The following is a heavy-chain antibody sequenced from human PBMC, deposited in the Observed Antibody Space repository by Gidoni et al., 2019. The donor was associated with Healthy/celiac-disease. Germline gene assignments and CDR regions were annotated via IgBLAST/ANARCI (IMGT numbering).Heavy chain of an antibody. V-gene: IGHV3-33*01. CDR1: GFTFSSYG. CDR3: ARDRDIVVVPAARHYYYYMDV. D-gene: IGHD2-2*01. J-gene: IGHJ6*03. CDR2: IWYDGSNK. Sequence: QVQLVESGGGVVQPGRSLRLSCAASGFTFSSYGMHWVRQAPGKGLEWVAVIWYDGSNKYYADSVKGRFTISRDNSKNTLYLQMNSQRAEDTAVYYCARDRDIVVVPAARHYYYYMDVWGKGTTVTVSS.